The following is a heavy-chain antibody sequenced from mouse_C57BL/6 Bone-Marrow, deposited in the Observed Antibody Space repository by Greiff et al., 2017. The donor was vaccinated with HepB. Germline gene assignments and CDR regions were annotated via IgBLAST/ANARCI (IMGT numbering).Heavy chain of an antibody. V-gene: IGHV1-81*01. CDR2: IYPRSGNT. J-gene: IGHJ2*01. Sequence: VKLMESGAELARPGASVKLSCKASGYTFTSYGISWVKQRTGQGLEWIGEIYPRSGNTYYNEKFKGKATLTADKSSSTAYMELRSLTSEDSAVYFCARVATVVEVYWGQGTTLTVSS. CDR3: ARVATVVEVY. CDR1: GYTFTSYG. D-gene: IGHD1-1*01.